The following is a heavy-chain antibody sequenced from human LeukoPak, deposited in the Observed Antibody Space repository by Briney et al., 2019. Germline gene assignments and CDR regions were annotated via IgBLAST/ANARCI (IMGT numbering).Heavy chain of an antibody. CDR3: ARDYCSGGSCYSIPGY. CDR1: GFTFSSYA. CDR2: ISGSGGST. D-gene: IGHD2-15*01. J-gene: IGHJ4*02. Sequence: GGSLRLSCAASGFTFSSYAMSWVRQAPGKGLEWVSAISGSGGSTYYADSVKGRFTISRDNSKNALYLQMNSLRAEDTAVYYCARDYCSGGSCYSIPGYWGQGTLVTVSS. V-gene: IGHV3-23*01.